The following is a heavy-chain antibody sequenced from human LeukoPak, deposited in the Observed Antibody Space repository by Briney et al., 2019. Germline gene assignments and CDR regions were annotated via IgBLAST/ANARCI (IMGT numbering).Heavy chain of an antibody. CDR3: ARDLRRSNQYDFWSGYFYHDAFDI. V-gene: IGHV3-21*01. CDR2: ISSSSSYI. Sequence: PGGSLRLSCGASGFTFSSYSMSWVRQAPGKGLEWVSSISSSSSYIYYADSVKGGFTISSDNAKISLYLQMNSLRAEDTAVYYCARDLRRSNQYDFWSGYFYHDAFDIWGQGTMVTVSS. D-gene: IGHD3-3*01. J-gene: IGHJ3*02. CDR1: GFTFSSYS.